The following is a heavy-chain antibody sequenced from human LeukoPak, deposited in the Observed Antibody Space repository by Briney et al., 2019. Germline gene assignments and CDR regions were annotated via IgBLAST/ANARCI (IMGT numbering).Heavy chain of an antibody. CDR3: ARREIITHDGFDI. CDR2: IYPDDSDT. V-gene: IGHV5-51*01. J-gene: IGHJ3*02. Sequence: GESLKISCQGSANTFSNYWIGWVRQMPGKGLEWMGVIYPDDSDTRYSPSFERHVTISADKSVNTAYLQWTSLKATDTAMYYCARREIITHDGFDIWGQGTMVIIS. CDR1: ANTFSNYW. D-gene: IGHD1-14*01.